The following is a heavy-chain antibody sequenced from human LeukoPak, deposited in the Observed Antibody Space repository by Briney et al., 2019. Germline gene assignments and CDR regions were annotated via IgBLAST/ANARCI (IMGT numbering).Heavy chain of an antibody. D-gene: IGHD5-18*01. CDR3: AKVPPTFMVNVFNI. J-gene: IGHJ3*02. CDR1: GFTFSSYG. Sequence: GGSLRLSCAASGFTFSSYGMSWVRQAPGKGLEWVSGINTSGGTTYYADSVKGRFTISRDNSKNTLYLQMNSLRADDTAAYYWAKVPPTFMVNVFNIGAKGKMVTVSS. CDR2: INTSGGTT. V-gene: IGHV3-23*01.